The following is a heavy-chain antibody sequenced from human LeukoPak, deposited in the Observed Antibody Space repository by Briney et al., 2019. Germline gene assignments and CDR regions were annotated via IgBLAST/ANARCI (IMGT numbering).Heavy chain of an antibody. CDR2: KRYDESQP. CDR1: GFTFSSYG. D-gene: IGHD3-16*02. CDR3: AKSVIPNSYQRAYYMDV. Sequence: QPGGPLTLSCAASGFTFSSYGMHWVREAPGEGPELVAFKRYDESQPFQPDSEKGRFAISRDKSKNTVYLQMSSLSAEDTALYYCAKSVIPNSYQRAYYMDVWGKGTMVTVFS. V-gene: IGHV3-30*02. J-gene: IGHJ6*03.